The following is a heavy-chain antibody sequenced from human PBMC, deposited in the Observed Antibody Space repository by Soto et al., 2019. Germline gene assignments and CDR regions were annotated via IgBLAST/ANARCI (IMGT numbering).Heavy chain of an antibody. CDR2: IFYSGSA. V-gene: IGHV4-39*01. J-gene: IGHJ4*02. CDR3: ARHVSYTYGQTSPAYFGY. D-gene: IGHD5-18*01. Sequence: SETLSLTCTVSGGSISSGAYYWGWLRQPPGEGLEWIGSIFYSGSAYYNPSLKSRVTSSVDTSKNQLSLRLTSVTAADTAIYYCARHVSYTYGQTSPAYFGYWGLGTLVTVSS. CDR1: GGSISSGAYY.